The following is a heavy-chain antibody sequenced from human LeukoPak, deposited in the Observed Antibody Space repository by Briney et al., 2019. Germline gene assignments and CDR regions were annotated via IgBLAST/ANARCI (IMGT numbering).Heavy chain of an antibody. CDR2: MNPNSGNT. Sequence: ASVKVSCKASGYTFTSYDINWVRQATGQGLEWMGWMNPNSGNTGYAQKFQGRVTITRNTSISTAYMELSSLRSEDTAVYYCARGPLQYYDFWSGCYSNNWFDPWRQGTLVTVSS. CDR1: GYTFTSYD. CDR3: ARGPLQYYDFWSGCYSNNWFDP. J-gene: IGHJ5*02. V-gene: IGHV1-8*03. D-gene: IGHD3-3*01.